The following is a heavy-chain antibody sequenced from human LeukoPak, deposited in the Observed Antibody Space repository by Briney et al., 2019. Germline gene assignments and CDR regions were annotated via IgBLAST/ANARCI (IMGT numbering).Heavy chain of an antibody. CDR3: ARGHGDFPVNYYFDL. J-gene: IGHJ2*01. D-gene: IGHD4-17*01. V-gene: IGHV3-74*01. CDR2: IKSDVTST. CDR1: GFTFTTYW. Sequence: GGSLRLSCAASGFTFTTYWMHWVRHAPGKGLVWVSRIKSDVTSTIYADSVKGRFTISRDNAKNTLYLQMNTLRAEDTAVYYCARGHGDFPVNYYFDLWGRGTLVTVSS.